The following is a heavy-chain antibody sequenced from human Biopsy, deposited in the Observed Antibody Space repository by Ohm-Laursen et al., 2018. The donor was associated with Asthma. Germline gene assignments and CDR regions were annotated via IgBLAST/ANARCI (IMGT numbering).Heavy chain of an antibody. CDR2: IYYSGST. CDR1: GGSINIGDYY. Sequence: SQTLSLTCTVSGGSINIGDYYWSWIRQHPGKGLEWIGYIYYSGSTYYNPSLKSRVSILIDTSKNQFSLRLSSVTAADPAVYYCAKTTYGDDGFDPWGQGTLVTVSS. J-gene: IGHJ5*02. V-gene: IGHV4-31*02. CDR3: AKTTYGDDGFDP. D-gene: IGHD4-17*01.